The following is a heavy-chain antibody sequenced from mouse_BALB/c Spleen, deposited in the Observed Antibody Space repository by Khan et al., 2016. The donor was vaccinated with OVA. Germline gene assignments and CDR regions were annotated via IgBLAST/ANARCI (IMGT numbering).Heavy chain of an antibody. J-gene: IGHJ2*01. V-gene: IGHV3-2*02. Sequence: VQLKESGPCLVKPSQSLSLTCTVTGYSITSGYGWNWIRQFPGNKLEWMGYISYSGSTNYNPSLKSRISITRDTSKNQFFLQLNSLSTEDTATYYCSGAARIKYWGEGTTLTVSS. CDR3: SGAARIKY. D-gene: IGHD1-2*01. CDR1: GYSITSGYG. CDR2: ISYSGST.